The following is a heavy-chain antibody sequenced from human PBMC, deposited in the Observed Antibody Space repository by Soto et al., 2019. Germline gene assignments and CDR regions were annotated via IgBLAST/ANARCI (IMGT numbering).Heavy chain of an antibody. CDR3: ARGPSNYVARWFDP. CDR2: INHSGST. J-gene: IGHJ5*02. D-gene: IGHD4-4*01. V-gene: IGHV4-34*01. Sequence: PSETLSLTCAVYGGSFSGYYWGWIRQPPGKGLEWIGEINHSGSTNYNPSLKSRVTISVDTSKNQFSLKLSSVTAADTAAYYCARGPSNYVARWFDPWGQGTLVTVSS. CDR1: GGSFSGYY.